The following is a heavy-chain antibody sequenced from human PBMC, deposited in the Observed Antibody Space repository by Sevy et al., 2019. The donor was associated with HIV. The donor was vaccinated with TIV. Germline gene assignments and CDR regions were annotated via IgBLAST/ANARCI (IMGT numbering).Heavy chain of an antibody. Sequence: GGSLRLSCSASGFTFSSYAMHWVRQAPGKGLEYVSAISSNGGSTYYADSVKGRFTISRDNSKNTLYLQMSNLRAEDTAVYYRVKASHRYCSSTSCPYFDYWGQGTLVTVSS. CDR1: GFTFSSYA. J-gene: IGHJ4*02. CDR2: ISSNGGST. V-gene: IGHV3-64D*06. CDR3: VKASHRYCSSTSCPYFDY. D-gene: IGHD2-2*01.